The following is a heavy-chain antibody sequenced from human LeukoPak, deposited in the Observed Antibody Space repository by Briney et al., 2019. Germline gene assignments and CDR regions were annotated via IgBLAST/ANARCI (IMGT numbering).Heavy chain of an antibody. CDR2: ICHTGTT. D-gene: IGHD3-10*01. V-gene: IGHV4-38-2*01. J-gene: IGHJ4*02. CDR3: ARVLAGSGNYDY. CDR1: GYSISSGYY. Sequence: SETLPLTCAVSGYSISSGYYWGWIRQPPGKGLEWIGSICHTGTTHYNASLRTRVTISVDTSKNQFSLKLTSVTAADTAVYYCARVLAGSGNYDYWGQGTLVTVSS.